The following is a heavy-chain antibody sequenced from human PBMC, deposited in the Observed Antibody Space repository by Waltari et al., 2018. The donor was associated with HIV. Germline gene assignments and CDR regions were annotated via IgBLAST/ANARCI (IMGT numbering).Heavy chain of an antibody. D-gene: IGHD3-10*01. CDR2: ISYDGIKK. J-gene: IGHJ4*02. Sequence: QVQLVESGGGVVQPGDVLRLSCAAAGLSFGSDGMHWVRQATCKGLEWLAAISYDGIKKYYGISWRGRLTLSKDNSKKTLDLQVKNLKPEDTAVYFWAIDSAQVLWFGEALTRWGQGTLVIVSS. CDR1: GLSFGSDG. V-gene: IGHV3-30*03. CDR3: AIDSAQVLWFGEALTR.